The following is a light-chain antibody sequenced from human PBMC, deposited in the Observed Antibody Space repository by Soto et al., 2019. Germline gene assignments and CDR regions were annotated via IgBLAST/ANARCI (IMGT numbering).Light chain of an antibody. Sequence: EIVLTQSPATLSLSPWERATLSCRASQSIINNLAWYQQKPGQVPRLLIYDASNRATGIPARFSGSGSETDFTLTISSLEPEDFALYYCQQRNNWPRTFGQGTKVDIK. CDR1: QSIINN. V-gene: IGKV3-11*01. CDR2: DAS. CDR3: QQRNNWPRT. J-gene: IGKJ1*01.